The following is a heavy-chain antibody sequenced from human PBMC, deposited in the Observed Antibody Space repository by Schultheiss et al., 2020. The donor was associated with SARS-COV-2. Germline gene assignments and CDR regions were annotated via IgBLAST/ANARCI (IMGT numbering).Heavy chain of an antibody. CDR1: GFTFSNAW. V-gene: IGHV3-15*01. Sequence: GESLKISCAASGFTFSNAWMSWVRQAPGKGLEWVGRIKSKTDGGTTDYAAPVKGRFTISRDDSKNTLYLQMNSLKTEDTAVYYCTTVFGWADFDYWGQGTLVTVSS. D-gene: IGHD6-19*01. J-gene: IGHJ4*02. CDR2: IKSKTDGGTT. CDR3: TTVFGWADFDY.